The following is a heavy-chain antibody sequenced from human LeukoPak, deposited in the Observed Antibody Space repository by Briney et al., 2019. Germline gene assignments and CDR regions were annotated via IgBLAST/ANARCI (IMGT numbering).Heavy chain of an antibody. V-gene: IGHV4-61*01. CDR2: MYYSGGT. Sequence: SETLSLTCTVSGGSVSNGNYYWSWIRQSPGKGLAWIGYMYYSGGTNYNPSLKSRVTISVDTSKNQFSLKLTSVTAADTAVYYCARVRRYSGRSDVFDIWGQGTMVTVSS. CDR3: ARVRRYSGRSDVFDI. CDR1: GGSVSNGNYY. D-gene: IGHD1-26*01. J-gene: IGHJ3*02.